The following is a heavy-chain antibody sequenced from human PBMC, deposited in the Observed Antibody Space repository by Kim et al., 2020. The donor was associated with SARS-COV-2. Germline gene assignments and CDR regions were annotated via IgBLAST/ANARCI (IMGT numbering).Heavy chain of an antibody. J-gene: IGHJ4*01. CDR3: AKGFYSGLHGDQYYFDS. CDR2: VSASHGRT. V-gene: IGHV1-18*04. D-gene: IGHD5-12*01. Sequence: ASVKVSCKASGFTFTNYGFTWLRQAPGQGLEWMGWVSASHGRTNYAQNLQGRVTMTADASTTTLYMELRSLRADDTAIYYCAKGFYSGLHGDQYYFDSWG. CDR1: GFTFTNYG.